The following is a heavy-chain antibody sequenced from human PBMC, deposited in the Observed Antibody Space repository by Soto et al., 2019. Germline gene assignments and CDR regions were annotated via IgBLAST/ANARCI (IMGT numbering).Heavy chain of an antibody. CDR2: IYPGDSDT. CDR3: ARGAIVGSTRNYFDY. D-gene: IGHD1-26*01. J-gene: IGHJ4*02. CDR1: GYSFTDYW. Sequence: GECLKISCKGSGYSFTDYWIGWVRQMPGKGLEWMGIIYPGDSDTRYSPSFQGQVTISADKSISTAHLQWSSLKASDTAMYYCARGAIVGSTRNYFDYWGQGTLVTVSS. V-gene: IGHV5-51*01.